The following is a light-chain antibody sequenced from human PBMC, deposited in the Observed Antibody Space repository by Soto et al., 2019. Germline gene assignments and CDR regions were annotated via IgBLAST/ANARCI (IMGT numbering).Light chain of an antibody. Sequence: EIVMTQSPATLSVSPGERATLSCRASQSVNRNLAWYQQKPGQAPRLLIYEASTRATGIPARFSGSGSGTEFTLTISSLQSEDFAVYYCQQYNKLPLTFGGGTKVEIK. V-gene: IGKV3-15*01. CDR3: QQYNKLPLT. CDR1: QSVNRN. J-gene: IGKJ4*01. CDR2: EAS.